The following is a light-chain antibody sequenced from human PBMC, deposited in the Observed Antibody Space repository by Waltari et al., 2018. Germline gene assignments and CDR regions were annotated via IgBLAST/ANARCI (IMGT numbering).Light chain of an antibody. V-gene: IGLV2-14*03. Sequence: HSALTQPASVSGSPGQSITISCTGTSSDVGGYNYVSWYQQHPGKAPKLMMFDVSNRASGGSSRFSGAKSGNSASLTVSGLQAEDEADYYCSSYISSDTLELFGGGTSLTVL. CDR3: SSYISSDTLEL. CDR1: SSDVGGYNY. J-gene: IGLJ2*01. CDR2: DVS.